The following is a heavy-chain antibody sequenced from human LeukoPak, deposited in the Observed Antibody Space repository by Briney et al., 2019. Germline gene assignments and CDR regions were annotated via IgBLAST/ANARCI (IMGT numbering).Heavy chain of an antibody. CDR3: ARQYYYGSGSYYPFDY. J-gene: IGHJ4*02. CDR2: ISSSSYI. V-gene: IGHV3-21*01. CDR1: GFTFSSYS. Sequence: PGGSLRLSCAASGFTFSSYSMNWVRQAPGKGLEWVSSISSSSYIYYADSVKGRFTISRDNAKNSLYLQMNSLRAEDTAVYYCARQYYYGSGSYYPFDYWGQGTLVTVSS. D-gene: IGHD3-10*01.